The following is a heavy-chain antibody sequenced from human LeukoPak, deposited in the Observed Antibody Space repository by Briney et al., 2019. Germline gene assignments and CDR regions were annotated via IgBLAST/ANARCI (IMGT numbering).Heavy chain of an antibody. Sequence: GGSLRLSCAASGFTFDDYAMHWVRQAPGKGLEWVSLISGDGGSTYYADSVNGRFTISRDNSKNSLYLQMNSLRTEDTALYYCAEDMGDSSVVYGMDVWGQGTTVTVSS. CDR1: GFTFDDYA. CDR2: ISGDGGST. J-gene: IGHJ6*02. V-gene: IGHV3-43*02. CDR3: AEDMGDSSVVYGMDV. D-gene: IGHD3-22*01.